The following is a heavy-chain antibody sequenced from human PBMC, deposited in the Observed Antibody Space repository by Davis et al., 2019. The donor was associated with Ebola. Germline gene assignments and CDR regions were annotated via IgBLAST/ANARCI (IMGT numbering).Heavy chain of an antibody. CDR2: ISTYNGNT. V-gene: IGHV1-18*01. J-gene: IGHJ4*02. CDR3: AGEGFDY. CDR1: GVTFSNYG. Sequence: ASVKVSCKVSGVTFSNYGINWVRQAPGQGLEWMGWISTYNGNTNYAQKLQGRVTMATDTSTNTAYMEVRSLRSDDTAVYYCAGEGFDYWGQGTLVTVSS.